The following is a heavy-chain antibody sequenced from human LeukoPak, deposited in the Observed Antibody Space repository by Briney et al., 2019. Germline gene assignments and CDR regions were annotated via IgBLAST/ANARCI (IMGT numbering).Heavy chain of an antibody. CDR1: GFTFDDYA. V-gene: IGHV3-23*01. CDR2: ISGSGGST. D-gene: IGHD3-16*02. CDR3: AKRNYDYVWGSYRLTGFDY. J-gene: IGHJ4*02. Sequence: PGGSLRLSCAASGFTFDDYAMHWVRQAPGKGLEWVSAISGSGGSTYYADSVKGRFTISRDNSKNTLYLQMNSLRAEDTAVYYCAKRNYDYVWGSYRLTGFDYWGQGTLVTVSS.